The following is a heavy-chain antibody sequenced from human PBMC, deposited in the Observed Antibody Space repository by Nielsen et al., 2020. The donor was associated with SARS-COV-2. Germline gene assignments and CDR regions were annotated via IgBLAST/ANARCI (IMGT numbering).Heavy chain of an antibody. CDR3: AREEKPGLRFLGAFDI. V-gene: IGHV3-20*04. J-gene: IGHJ3*02. CDR2: INWNGGST. CDR1: GFTFDDYG. Sequence: GGSLRLSCAASGFTFDDYGMSWVRQAPGKGLGWVSGINWNGGSTGYADSVKGRFTISKDNAKNSLYLQMNSLRAEDTALYYCAREEKPGLRFLGAFDIWGQGTMVTVSS. D-gene: IGHD3-3*01.